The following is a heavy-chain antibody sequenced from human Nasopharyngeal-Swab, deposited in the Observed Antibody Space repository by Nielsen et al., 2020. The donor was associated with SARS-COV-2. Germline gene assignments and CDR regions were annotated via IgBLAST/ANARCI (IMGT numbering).Heavy chain of an antibody. Sequence: RQAPGKGLEWIGSIYYSGSTYYNPSLKSRVTISVDTSKNQFSLKLSSVTAADTAVYYCARDHGQAAGSWDYWGQGTLVTVSS. D-gene: IGHD6-13*01. J-gene: IGHJ4*02. CDR3: ARDHGQAAGSWDY. V-gene: IGHV4-39*07. CDR2: IYYSGST.